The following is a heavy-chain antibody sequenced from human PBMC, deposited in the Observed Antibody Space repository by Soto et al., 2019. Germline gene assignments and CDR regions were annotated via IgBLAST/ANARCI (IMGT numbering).Heavy chain of an antibody. Sequence: QVVVSLRLSCAASGFPFSSYSMNWVRQAPGKGLEWVSYISSSSSTIYYADSVKGRFTISRDNAKNSLYLQMNSLRDEDTAVYYCARGDRAARPYFYYGMDVWGQGTTVTV. J-gene: IGHJ6*02. D-gene: IGHD6-6*01. V-gene: IGHV3-48*02. CDR1: GFPFSSYS. CDR3: ARGDRAARPYFYYGMDV. CDR2: ISSSSSTI.